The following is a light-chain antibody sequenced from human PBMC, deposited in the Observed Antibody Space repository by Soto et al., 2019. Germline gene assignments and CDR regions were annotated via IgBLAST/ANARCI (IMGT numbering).Light chain of an antibody. V-gene: IGLV2-14*01. Sequence: QSALTQPASVSGSPGQSITISCTGTSSDVGGYNYVSGYQQHPGKAPKLMIYEVSNRPSGVSNRFSGSKSANTASLTISGLQAEDEADYFCSSYGSTSTRYVFGTGTKVTVL. CDR2: EVS. J-gene: IGLJ1*01. CDR1: SSDVGGYNY. CDR3: SSYGSTSTRYV.